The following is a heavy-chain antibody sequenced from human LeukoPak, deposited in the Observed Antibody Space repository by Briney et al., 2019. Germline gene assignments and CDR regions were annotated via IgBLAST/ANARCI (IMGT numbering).Heavy chain of an antibody. D-gene: IGHD6-13*01. Sequence: GASVKVSCKASGGTFSSYAISWVRQAPGQGLEWMGIINPIGGSTTYAQKFQGRVTMTRDTSTSTVYMELSSLTSEDTAVYYCAREGKIEAAAPFDYWGQGTLVTVSS. CDR2: INPIGGST. CDR3: AREGKIEAAAPFDY. V-gene: IGHV1-46*01. CDR1: GGTFSSYA. J-gene: IGHJ4*02.